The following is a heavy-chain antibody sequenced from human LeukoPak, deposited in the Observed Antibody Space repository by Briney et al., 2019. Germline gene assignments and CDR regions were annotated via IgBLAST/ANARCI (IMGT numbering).Heavy chain of an antibody. V-gene: IGHV3-72*01. CDR2: TRNKANSYTT. CDR1: GFTFSDHY. Sequence: PGGSLRLSCAASGFTFSDHYMDWVRQAPGKGLEWVGRTRNKANSYTTEYAASVKGRFTILRDDSKNSLYLQMNSLKTEDTAVYYCARGGIVVVPAAMDYYYYYGMDVWGKGTTVTVSS. J-gene: IGHJ6*04. D-gene: IGHD2-2*01. CDR3: ARGGIVVVPAAMDYYYYYGMDV.